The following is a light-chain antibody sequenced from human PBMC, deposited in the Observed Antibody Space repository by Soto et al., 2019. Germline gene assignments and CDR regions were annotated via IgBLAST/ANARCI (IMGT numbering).Light chain of an antibody. CDR3: SSFTTITTWV. J-gene: IGLJ3*02. Sequence: QSVLTQPASVSGSPGQSITISCSGTTSDVGAYNYVSWYQQHPSRAPKLLIYEVSYRPSGVSNRFSGSKSGNTAYLTISGLQAEDEGDYYCSSFTTITTWVFGGGTKLTVL. CDR1: TSDVGAYNY. CDR2: EVS. V-gene: IGLV2-14*01.